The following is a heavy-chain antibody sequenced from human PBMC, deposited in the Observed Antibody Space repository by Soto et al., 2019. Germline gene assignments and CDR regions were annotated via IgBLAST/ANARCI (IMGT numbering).Heavy chain of an antibody. J-gene: IGHJ6*02. CDR1: GFTFSSYA. V-gene: IGHV3-30-3*01. CDR2: ISYDGSNK. Sequence: GESLKISCAASGFTFSSYAMHWVRQAPGKGLEWVAVISYDGSNKYYADSVKGRFTISRDNSKNTLYLQMNSLRAEDTAVYYCAREKPVVVPAANYYGMDVWGQGTTVTVSS. D-gene: IGHD2-2*01. CDR3: AREKPVVVPAANYYGMDV.